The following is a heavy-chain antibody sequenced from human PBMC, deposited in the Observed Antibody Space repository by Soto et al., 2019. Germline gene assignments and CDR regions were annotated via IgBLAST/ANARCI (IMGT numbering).Heavy chain of an antibody. CDR1: GASIRSYY. CDR3: ARMYFYCSSGHYPFDY. Sequence: SETLSLTCTFSGASIRSYYWSWIRQPPGKEPEWIGYIYHSGSTNYNPSLKSRVTISVDTSKSQFSLKLDSVTTADTAVYYCARMYFYCSSGHYPFDYWVQGTLVTVSS. D-gene: IGHD3-22*01. V-gene: IGHV4-59*01. CDR2: IYHSGST. J-gene: IGHJ4*02.